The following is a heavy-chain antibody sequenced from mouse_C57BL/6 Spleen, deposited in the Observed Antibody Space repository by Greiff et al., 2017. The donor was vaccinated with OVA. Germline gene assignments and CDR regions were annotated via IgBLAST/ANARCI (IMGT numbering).Heavy chain of an antibody. J-gene: IGHJ1*03. CDR2: ISSGSSTI. D-gene: IGHD2-1*01. Sequence: EVKLMESGGGLVKPGGSLKLSCAASGFTFSDYGMHWVRQAPEKGLEWVAYISSGSSTIYYADTVKGRFTISRDNAKNTLFLQMTSLRSEDTAMYYCARDGNYNWYFDVWGTGTTVTVSS. CDR1: GFTFSDYG. V-gene: IGHV5-17*01. CDR3: ARDGNYNWYFDV.